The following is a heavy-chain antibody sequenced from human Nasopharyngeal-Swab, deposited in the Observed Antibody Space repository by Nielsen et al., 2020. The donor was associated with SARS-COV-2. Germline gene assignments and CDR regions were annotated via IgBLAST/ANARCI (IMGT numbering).Heavy chain of an antibody. CDR3: ARVRRDTIFGVVIIGTFDY. V-gene: IGHV4-59*01. Sequence: AETLCLTCTVSGCSISSYYRSWIRQAPGKGLEWIGYIYYSGSTNYNPSLKSRVTISVDTSKNQFSLQLSSVTAADTAVYYCARVRRDTIFGVVIIGTFDYWGQGTLVTVSS. D-gene: IGHD3-3*01. CDR1: GCSISSYY. CDR2: IYYSGST. J-gene: IGHJ4*02.